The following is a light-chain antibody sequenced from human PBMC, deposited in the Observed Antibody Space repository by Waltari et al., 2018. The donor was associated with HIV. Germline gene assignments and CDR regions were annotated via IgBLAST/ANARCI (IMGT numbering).Light chain of an antibody. Sequence: EIVLTQSPGTLSLSPGERATLSCRASQSVSSSYVAWYQQKPGQAPRLVMYGASSRATGIPDRFSGSGSGTDFTLTISRLEPEDVATYYCQQSYSTDLFTFGPGTKVDIK. CDR1: QSVSSSY. J-gene: IGKJ3*01. V-gene: IGKV3-20*01. CDR3: QQSYSTDLFT. CDR2: GAS.